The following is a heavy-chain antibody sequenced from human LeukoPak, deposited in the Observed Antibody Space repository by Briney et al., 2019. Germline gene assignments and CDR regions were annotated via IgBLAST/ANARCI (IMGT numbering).Heavy chain of an antibody. CDR2: IGRDGTAI. D-gene: IGHD3-16*01. CDR3: VRLWGGLTMSRFLDS. J-gene: IGHJ1*01. CDR1: GFTFNDYY. V-gene: IGHV3-11*01. Sequence: EGSLRLSCVASGFTFNDYYMGWIRQAPGKGLEWVSYIGRDGTAIYYADSAKGRFTISKDNTEKSLYLQMNSLRADDSAVYFCVRLWGGLTMSRFLDSWGQGTPVTVSS.